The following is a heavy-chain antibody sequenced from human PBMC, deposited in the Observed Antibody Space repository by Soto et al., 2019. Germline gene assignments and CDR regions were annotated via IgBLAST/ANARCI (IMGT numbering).Heavy chain of an antibody. J-gene: IGHJ5*02. CDR1: GGSISSYY. D-gene: IGHD1-26*01. CDR2: IYTSGST. Sequence: SETLSLTCTVSGGSISSYYWSWIRQPAGKGLEWIGRIYTSGSTNYNPSLKSRVTMSVDTSKNQFSLKLSSVTAADTAVYYCARVNGSYVFECFDPWARELWSPSPQ. V-gene: IGHV4-4*07. CDR3: ARVNGSYVFECFDP.